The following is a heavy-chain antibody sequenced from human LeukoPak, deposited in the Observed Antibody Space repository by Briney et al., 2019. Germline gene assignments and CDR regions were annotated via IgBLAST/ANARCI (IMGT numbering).Heavy chain of an antibody. CDR2: LSSGSGSST. V-gene: IGHV3-23*01. CDR3: AKDSLILTY. D-gene: IGHD3-9*01. CDR1: GITFSSYG. Sequence: GGSLRLSCVASGITFSSYGMSWVRQAPGKGLEWVSALSSGSGSSTYYADSVKGRFTISRDNSKNTLYLQMNSLRAEDTAVYYCAKDSLILTYWGQGTLVSVSS. J-gene: IGHJ4*02.